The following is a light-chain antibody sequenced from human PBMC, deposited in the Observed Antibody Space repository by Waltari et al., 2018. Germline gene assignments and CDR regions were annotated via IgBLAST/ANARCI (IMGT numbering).Light chain of an antibody. CDR3: QQHNSHPWT. J-gene: IGKJ1*01. V-gene: IGKV1-17*03. CDR2: AAS. Sequence: DIQMTQFPTYLSASVGDSVTITCRASHTISSYLAWYQHTPGKVPKLLTYAASSLESGVPSQFSSSGSGTEFTLTISSLQPEDFASYYCQQHNSHPWTFGQFTKVEIK. CDR1: HTISSY.